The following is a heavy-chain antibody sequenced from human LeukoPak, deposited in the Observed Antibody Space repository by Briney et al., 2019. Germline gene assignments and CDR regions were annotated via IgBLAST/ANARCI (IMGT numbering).Heavy chain of an antibody. J-gene: IGHJ4*02. D-gene: IGHD1-26*01. CDR3: AREWEYSGSSGVGAFDY. Sequence: GSSVKVSCKASGGTFSSYAISWVQQAPGQGLEWMGRIIPILGIANYAQKFQGRVTITADKSTSTAYMELSSLRSEDTAVYYCAREWEYSGSSGVGAFDYWGQGTLVTVSS. CDR2: IIPILGIA. V-gene: IGHV1-69*04. CDR1: GGTFSSYA.